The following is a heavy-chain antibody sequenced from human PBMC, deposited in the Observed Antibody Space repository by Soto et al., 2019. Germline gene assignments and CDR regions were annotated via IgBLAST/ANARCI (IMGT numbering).Heavy chain of an antibody. Sequence: GGSLRLSCAASGFTFSSYSMNWVRQAPGKGLEWVAVIWYDGSNKYYADSVKGRFTISRDNSKNTLYLQMNSLRAEDTAVYYCAKDRGGSYFDYWGQGTLVTVSS. CDR3: AKDRGGSYFDY. V-gene: IGHV3-30*02. CDR1: GFTFSSYS. D-gene: IGHD1-26*01. J-gene: IGHJ4*02. CDR2: IWYDGSNK.